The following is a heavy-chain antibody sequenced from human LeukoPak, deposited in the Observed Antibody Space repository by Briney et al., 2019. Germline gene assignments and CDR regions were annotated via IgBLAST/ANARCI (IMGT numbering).Heavy chain of an antibody. Sequence: PGGSLRLSCSASGFTFSSYAMRWVRQAPGEELEYISGVTSDGGTTYHADSVKGRFTISRDNSKNTLYLQMSSLRVEDTAVYYCVKVSSTVGATYFDYWGQGTLVTVSS. D-gene: IGHD1-26*01. CDR1: GFTFSSYA. CDR3: VKVSSTVGATYFDY. V-gene: IGHV3-64D*06. J-gene: IGHJ4*02. CDR2: VTSDGGTT.